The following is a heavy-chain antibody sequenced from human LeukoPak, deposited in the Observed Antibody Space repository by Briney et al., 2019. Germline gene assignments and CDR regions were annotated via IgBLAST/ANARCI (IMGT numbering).Heavy chain of an antibody. D-gene: IGHD1-26*01. J-gene: IGHJ4*02. CDR3: ARDLVGAIAHGFDY. V-gene: IGHV3-33*01. Sequence: GRSRRLSCAASGFTFSKYGMHWVRQAPGKGLEWVAVIWYDGSDKYYADSVKGRFTISRDISKNTLYLQMNSLRAEDTAVYYCARDLVGAIAHGFDYWGQGTLSPSPQ. CDR2: IWYDGSDK. CDR1: GFTFSKYG.